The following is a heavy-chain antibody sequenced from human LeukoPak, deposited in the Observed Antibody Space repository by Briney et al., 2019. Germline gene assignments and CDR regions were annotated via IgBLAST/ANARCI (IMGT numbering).Heavy chain of an antibody. Sequence: SETLSLTCTVSGGSISSYYWSWIRQPPGKGLEWIGYIYYSGSTNYNPSLKSRVTISVDTSKNQFSLKLSSVTAADTAVYYCARSSVGYFAFDIWGQGTMVTVSS. CDR1: GGSISSYY. V-gene: IGHV4-59*08. CDR2: IYYSGST. J-gene: IGHJ3*02. CDR3: ARSSVGYFAFDI. D-gene: IGHD3-22*01.